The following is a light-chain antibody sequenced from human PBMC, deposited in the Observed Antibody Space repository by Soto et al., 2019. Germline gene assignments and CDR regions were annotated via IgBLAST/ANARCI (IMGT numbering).Light chain of an antibody. J-gene: IGKJ1*01. Sequence: DIQMTQSPSTLSASVGDRVTITCRASQSISSWLAWYQQRPGKAPNLLIYDASSLASGVPSRFSGSGSGTEFPLTISSLQPDDFATYYCQHYNVYPWTFGQGTKVEIK. V-gene: IGKV1-5*01. CDR2: DAS. CDR1: QSISSW. CDR3: QHYNVYPWT.